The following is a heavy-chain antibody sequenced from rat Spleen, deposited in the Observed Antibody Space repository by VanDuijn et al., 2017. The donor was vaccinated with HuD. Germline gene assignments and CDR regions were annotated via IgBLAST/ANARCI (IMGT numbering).Heavy chain of an antibody. J-gene: IGHJ2*01. Sequence: EVQLVESGGGLVQPGESLKLSCVASGFTFSDYNMAWVRQAPKKGLEWVATISYDGSSTYYQDSVKGRFTISRDNAKSNLYLQMNSLRFEDTATYYCARHGGTSYDGTYYPYYFDYWGQGVMVTVSS. CDR1: GFTFSDYN. D-gene: IGHD1-12*02. CDR3: ARHGGTSYDGTYYPYYFDY. CDR2: ISYDGSST. V-gene: IGHV5-7*01.